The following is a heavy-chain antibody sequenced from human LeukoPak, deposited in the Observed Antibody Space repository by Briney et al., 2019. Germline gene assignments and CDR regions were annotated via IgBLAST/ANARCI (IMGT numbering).Heavy chain of an antibody. V-gene: IGHV4-34*01. CDR1: GGSFSGYY. J-gene: IGHJ5*02. CDR3: ARNRYYYGSGSYGVPNWFDP. D-gene: IGHD3-10*01. Sequence: SETLSLTCAVHGGSFSGYYWSWIRQPPGKGLEWIGEINHSGSTYYNPSLKSRVTISVDTSKNQFSLKLSSVTAADTAMYYCARNRYYYGSGSYGVPNWFDPWGQGTLVTVSS. CDR2: INHSGST.